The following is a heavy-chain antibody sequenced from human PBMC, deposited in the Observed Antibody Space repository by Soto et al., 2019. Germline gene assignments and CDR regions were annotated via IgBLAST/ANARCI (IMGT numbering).Heavy chain of an antibody. V-gene: IGHV1-2*04. CDR3: ARGKDTTGTTSDWFDP. CDR1: GYTFTGYY. J-gene: IGHJ5*02. CDR2: INPNSGGT. D-gene: IGHD1-1*01. Sequence: ASVKVSCKASGYTFTGYYMHWVRQAPGQGLEWMGWINPNSGGTNYAQKFQGWVTMTRDTSISTAYMELSRLRSDDTAVYYCARGKDTTGTTSDWFDPWGQGTLVTVSS.